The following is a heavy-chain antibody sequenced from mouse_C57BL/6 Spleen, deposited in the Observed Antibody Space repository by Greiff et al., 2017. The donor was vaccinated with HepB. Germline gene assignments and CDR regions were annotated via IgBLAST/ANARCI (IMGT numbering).Heavy chain of an antibody. D-gene: IGHD1-1*01. CDR1: GYSFTGYY. CDR3: ARSGAVVATDYYAMDY. J-gene: IGHJ4*01. Sequence: EVQLQQSGPELVKPGASVKISCKASGYSFTGYYMNWVKQSPEKSLEWIGEINPSTGGTTYNQKFKAKATLTVDKSSSTAYMQLKSLTSEDSAVDYCARSGAVVATDYYAMDYWGQGTSVTVSS. V-gene: IGHV1-42*01. CDR2: INPSTGGT.